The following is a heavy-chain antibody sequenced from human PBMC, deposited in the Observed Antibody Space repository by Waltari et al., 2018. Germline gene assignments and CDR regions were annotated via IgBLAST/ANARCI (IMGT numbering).Heavy chain of an antibody. CDR1: EITFGMYW. V-gene: IGHV3-7*03. D-gene: IGHD3-10*01. CDR2: IKKDGSEK. J-gene: IGHJ4*02. Sequence: EVQVVESGGGLVQPGGSLRLSCAVSEITFGMYWMSWVRQAPARGLGREARIKKDGSEKYDVDSVRGRFTISGDKGKRTLYLQMDSLRAEDTAVYYCAAERSGTYYNFFDFWGQGTLVTVSS. CDR3: AAERSGTYYNFFDF.